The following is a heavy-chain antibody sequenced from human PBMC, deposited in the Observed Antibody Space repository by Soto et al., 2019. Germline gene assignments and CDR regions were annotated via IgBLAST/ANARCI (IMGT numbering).Heavy chain of an antibody. CDR2: ISRDGGTK. V-gene: IGHV3-30*03. CDR1: GFTVSNYG. J-gene: IGHJ4*02. CDR3: TGEVASGY. Sequence: QVQLGESGGGVVQPGRSLRLSCAVSGFTVSNYGMHWVRQAPGKGLEWVAVISRDGGTKYYADSVKGRFTISRDNSRNTLFLEMNSLRGDDMAVYYCTGEVASGYWGQGTLVTVSS. D-gene: IGHD2-8*02.